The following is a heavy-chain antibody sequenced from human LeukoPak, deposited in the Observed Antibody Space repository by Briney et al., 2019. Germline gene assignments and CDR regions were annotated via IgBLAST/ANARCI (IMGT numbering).Heavy chain of an antibody. Sequence: GASVKVSCKASGYTFTSYYMHWVRQAPGQGREWMGIINPSGGSTSYVQKFQGRVTMNRDTSTSTVYMELSSLRSEDTAVYYCARAEGLSSSLDYWGQGTLVTVSS. CDR2: INPSGGST. CDR1: GYTFTSYY. V-gene: IGHV1-46*01. D-gene: IGHD3/OR15-3a*01. J-gene: IGHJ4*02. CDR3: ARAEGLSSSLDY.